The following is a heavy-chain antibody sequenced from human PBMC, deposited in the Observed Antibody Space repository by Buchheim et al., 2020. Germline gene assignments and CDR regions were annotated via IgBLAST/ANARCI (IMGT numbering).Heavy chain of an antibody. CDR1: GGSISSSSYY. J-gene: IGHJ6*02. CDR2: IYYSGST. D-gene: IGHD3-16*01. Sequence: QLQLQESGPGLVKPSETLSLTCTVSGGSISSSSYYWGWIRQPPGKGLEWIGSIYYSGSTYYNPSLKSRVTISVDTSKNQFSLKLSSATAADTAVYYCARVNLGSRLVFDRRHYYGMDVWGQGTT. V-gene: IGHV4-39*07. CDR3: ARVNLGSRLVFDRRHYYGMDV.